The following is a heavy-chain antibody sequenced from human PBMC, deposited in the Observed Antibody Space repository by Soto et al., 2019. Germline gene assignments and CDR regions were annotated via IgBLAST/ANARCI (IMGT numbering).Heavy chain of an antibody. CDR3: VKDMGQYFDPYWYFDF. D-gene: IGHD3-9*01. V-gene: IGHV3-64D*08. J-gene: IGHJ2*01. CDR2: ISSNGGIT. Sequence: GGSLRLSCSASGFIFSSFAMHWVRQAPGKGLEYVSVISSNGGITYYADSVKGRFTISRDNSKDTLYLQMSSLRPEDTAVYYCVKDMGQYFDPYWYFDFWGRGALVTVSS. CDR1: GFIFSSFA.